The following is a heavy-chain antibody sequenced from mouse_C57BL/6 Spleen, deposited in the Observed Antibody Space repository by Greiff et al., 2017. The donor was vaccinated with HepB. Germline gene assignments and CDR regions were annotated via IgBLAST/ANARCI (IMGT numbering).Heavy chain of an antibody. V-gene: IGHV1-55*01. D-gene: IGHD1-1*01. CDR1: GYTITSYW. Sequence: VQLQQPGAELVKPGASVKMSCKASGYTITSYWITWVKQRPGQGLEWIGDIYPGSGSTNYNEKFKSKATLTVDTSSSTAYMQLSSLTSEDSAVYYCARSRYYGSSYEFAYWGQGTLVTVSA. J-gene: IGHJ3*01. CDR2: IYPGSGST. CDR3: ARSRYYGSSYEFAY.